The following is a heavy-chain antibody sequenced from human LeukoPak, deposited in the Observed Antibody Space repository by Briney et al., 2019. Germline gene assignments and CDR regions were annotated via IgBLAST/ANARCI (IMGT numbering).Heavy chain of an antibody. J-gene: IGHJ4*02. CDR2: ISGSGGGT. Sequence: GGSLRPACAVSGFTFSSNAMSWVSQAPGKGLEWDSGISGSGGGTYYADSVKGRFTITRDNSKNTLYLQMNSLSAEDTAVYHCAKRPYGSSWYGDYWGQGTLVTVSS. D-gene: IGHD6-13*01. CDR3: AKRPYGSSWYGDY. V-gene: IGHV3-23*01. CDR1: GFTFSSNA.